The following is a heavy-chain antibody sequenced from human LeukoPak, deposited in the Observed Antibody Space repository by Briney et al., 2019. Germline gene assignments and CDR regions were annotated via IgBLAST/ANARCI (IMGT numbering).Heavy chain of an antibody. CDR3: ARDRDVVVRRGYYYYYGMDV. D-gene: IGHD2-2*01. CDR1: GFTFSSYW. V-gene: IGHV3-74*01. J-gene: IGHJ6*04. Sequence: GGSLRLSCAASGFTFSSYWMHWVRQAPGKGLVWVSRINSDGSSTSYADSVKGRFTISRDSAKNTLYLQMNSLRAEDTAVYYCARDRDVVVRRGYYYYYGMDVWGKGTTVTVSS. CDR2: INSDGSST.